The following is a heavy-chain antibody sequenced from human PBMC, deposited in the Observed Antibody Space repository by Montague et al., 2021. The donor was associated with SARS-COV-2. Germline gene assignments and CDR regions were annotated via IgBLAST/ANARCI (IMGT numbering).Heavy chain of an antibody. CDR3: AKGWDPSGWIAIYDS. CDR2: LYGDGSKT. CDR1: GFIFSNYA. D-gene: IGHD6-19*01. Sequence: SLRLSCADSGFIFSNYAMNWVRQTPGKGLEWVSVLYGDGSKTYYADSVKGRFTISRDNSKNTLYLQMNSLRTEDTALDYCAKGWDPSGWIAIYDSWGQGTLVPVSS. J-gene: IGHJ4*02. V-gene: IGHV3-23*03.